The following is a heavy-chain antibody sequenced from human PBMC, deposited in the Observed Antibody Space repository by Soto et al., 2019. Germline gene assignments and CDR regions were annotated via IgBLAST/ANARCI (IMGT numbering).Heavy chain of an antibody. Sequence: QVQLVESGGGVVQPGRSLRLSCAASGFPFSSYGMHWVREAPGKGLAWVAVISYDGSNKYYADSVKGRFTISRDNSASTLYLQMNSLRPEDTALYYCVGGQYYFGYRGQGTLVTVSP. CDR3: VGGQYYFGY. CDR2: ISYDGSNK. V-gene: IGHV3-30*03. CDR1: GFPFSSYG. J-gene: IGHJ4*02. D-gene: IGHD3-10*01.